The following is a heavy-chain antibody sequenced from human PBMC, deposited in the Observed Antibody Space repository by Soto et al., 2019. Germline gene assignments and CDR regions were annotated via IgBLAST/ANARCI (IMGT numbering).Heavy chain of an antibody. CDR2: IYWNDDK. CDR1: GFSLNKSGVG. V-gene: IGHV2-5*04. CDR3: APRPTRNPKYFDF. J-gene: IGHJ4*02. D-gene: IGHD1-1*01. Sequence: QITLKESGPTLVKPTQTLTLTCTFSGFSLNKSGVGVGWIRQPPGKALECFALIYWNDDKRYSPSLKSRPTITKGTPKNQVVLTMAHKGPVDTGTYYCAPRPTRNPKYFDFWGQGTLVTVSS.